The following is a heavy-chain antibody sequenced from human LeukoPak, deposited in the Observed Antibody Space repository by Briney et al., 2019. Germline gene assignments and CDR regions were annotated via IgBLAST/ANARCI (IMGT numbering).Heavy chain of an antibody. CDR3: AREPPTGDGFFHYMDV. V-gene: IGHV4-34*01. Sequence: SETLSLTCAVYGGSFSPYYWTWVRQAPGRGLEWIGEINHSGITNYIPSLKSRAIISVDTSKNQFSLKLTSVTAADTAIYYCAREPPTGDGFFHYMDVWSRGTTVTVSS. CDR2: INHSGIT. D-gene: IGHD7-27*01. CDR1: GGSFSPYY. J-gene: IGHJ6*03.